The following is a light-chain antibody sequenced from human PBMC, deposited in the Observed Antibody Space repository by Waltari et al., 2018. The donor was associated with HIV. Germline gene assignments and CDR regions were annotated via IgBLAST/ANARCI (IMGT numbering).Light chain of an antibody. CDR2: DVT. CDR1: SSDIGGSNY. V-gene: IGLV2-14*03. Sequence: QSALTQPASVSGSPGQSITISCTGTSSDIGGSNYVSWYQQHPGKAPKLMIYDVTNRPSGVSNRFSGSKSGNTAALTISGLQAEDEADYYCSSYRSTAVVFGGGTKLTVL. CDR3: SSYRSTAVV. J-gene: IGLJ2*01.